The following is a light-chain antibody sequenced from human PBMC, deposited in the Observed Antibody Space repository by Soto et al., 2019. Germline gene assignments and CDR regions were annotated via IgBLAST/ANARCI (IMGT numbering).Light chain of an antibody. CDR1: RSNIGSNA. J-gene: IGLJ3*02. V-gene: IGLV1-44*01. Sequence: QSVLTQPPSASGTPGQRVTISCSGSRSNIGSNAVSWYQQLPGTAPKLLIYNDNQRPSGVPDRFAASKSGTSASLAISGLPSEDEDDYYCATWDDSLNARGVFGGGTKLTVL. CDR3: ATWDDSLNARGV. CDR2: NDN.